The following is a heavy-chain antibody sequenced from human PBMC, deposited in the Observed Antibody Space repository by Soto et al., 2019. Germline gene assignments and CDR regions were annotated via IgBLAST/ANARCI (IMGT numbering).Heavy chain of an antibody. Sequence: EAQLVESGGGLVQPGGSLRLSCAASGFTFSVYTMHWVRQSPGKGLEWISSITSSGTTISYADSVKGRFTISRDNAKSSLFPQMDTLRDEDTAVYYCARDGYSTSSDWPWFAHWGQGTLVTVSS. CDR3: ARDGYSTSSDWPWFAH. V-gene: IGHV3-48*02. D-gene: IGHD6-6*01. J-gene: IGHJ5*02. CDR2: ITSSGTTI. CDR1: GFTFSVYT.